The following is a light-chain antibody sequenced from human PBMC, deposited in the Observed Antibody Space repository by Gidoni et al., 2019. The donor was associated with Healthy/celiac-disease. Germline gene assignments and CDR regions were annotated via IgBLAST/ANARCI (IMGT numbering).Light chain of an antibody. V-gene: IGLV3-10*01. CDR2: EDS. J-gene: IGLJ2*01. Sequence: SYELTQPPSVSVSPGQTARITCCGDALPKKYAYWYQQNSGQAPVLVIYEDSKRPSVIPERFSGSSSGTMATLTISGAQVEDEADYYCYSTDSSGNHRVFGGGTKLTVL. CDR1: ALPKKY. CDR3: YSTDSSGNHRV.